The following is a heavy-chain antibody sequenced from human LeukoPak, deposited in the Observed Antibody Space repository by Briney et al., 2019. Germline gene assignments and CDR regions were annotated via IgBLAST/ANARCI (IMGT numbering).Heavy chain of an antibody. CDR3: ARSPRPYYGSGSYYDY. CDR1: GGSISSGSYY. J-gene: IGHJ4*02. CDR2: VYTSGST. D-gene: IGHD3-10*01. Sequence: SETLSLTCTVSGGSISSGSYYWSWIRQPAGKGLEWIGRVYTSGSTNYDPSLKSRVTISVDTSKNQFSLKLSSVTAADTAVYYCARSPRPYYGSGSYYDYWGQGTLVTVSS. V-gene: IGHV4-61*02.